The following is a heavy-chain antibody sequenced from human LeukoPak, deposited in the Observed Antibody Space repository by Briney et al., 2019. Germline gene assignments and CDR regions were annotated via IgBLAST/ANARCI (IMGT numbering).Heavy chain of an antibody. Sequence: GGSLRLSCAASGFTFDDYSMHWVRQAPGEGLVWVSRIDPDGSTTNYAESVKGRSTTSRDNAKNTVYLQMNRLRAEDTALYYCTRVQAGRSGLMDVWGRGTTVTVSS. V-gene: IGHV3-74*01. CDR2: IDPDGSTT. J-gene: IGHJ6*02. CDR1: GFTFDDYS. CDR3: TRVQAGRSGLMDV. D-gene: IGHD2-8*02.